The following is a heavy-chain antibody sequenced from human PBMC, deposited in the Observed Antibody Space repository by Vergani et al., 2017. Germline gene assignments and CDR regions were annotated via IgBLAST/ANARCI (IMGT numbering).Heavy chain of an antibody. CDR1: GGTFPSYT. CDR2: FIPTTGKA. J-gene: IGHJ4*02. V-gene: IGHV1-69*02. D-gene: IGHD3-16*01. Sequence: QVHLVQSGAEVRKPESSVNVSCKASGGTFPSYTINWVRQVPGQGLEWLARFIPTTGKAFYAQKLQGRVTFTADKSRGIAYMDLSSLKYEDTAMYYCASGDGGLSRWGQGTLVTVSS. CDR3: ASGDGGLSR.